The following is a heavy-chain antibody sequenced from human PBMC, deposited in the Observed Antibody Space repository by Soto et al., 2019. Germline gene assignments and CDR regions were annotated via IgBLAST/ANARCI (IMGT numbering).Heavy chain of an antibody. CDR3: AREETAWPLAYGLDV. Sequence: GESLKISCKGSGYSFSSYWISWVRQMPGKGLEWMGIIYAGDSDTRYSPSFQGQVTISADKSISTAYLQWSSLKASDTAMYYCAREETAWPLAYGLDVWGQGTTVTVSS. CDR2: IYAGDSDT. CDR1: GYSFSSYW. V-gene: IGHV5-51*01. D-gene: IGHD2-21*02. J-gene: IGHJ6*02.